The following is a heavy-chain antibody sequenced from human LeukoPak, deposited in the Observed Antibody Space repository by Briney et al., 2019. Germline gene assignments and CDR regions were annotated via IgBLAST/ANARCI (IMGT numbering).Heavy chain of an antibody. CDR2: IYYSGST. V-gene: IGHV4-61*01. J-gene: IGHJ4*02. CDR3: ARHEKRWLQSNSDY. CDR1: GGSVSSGSYY. D-gene: IGHD5-24*01. Sequence: SETLSLTCTVSGGSVSSGSYYWSWIRQPPGKGLEWIGYIYYSGSTNYNPSLKSRVTISVDTSKNQFSLKLSSATAADTAVYYCARHEKRWLQSNSDYWGQGTLVTVSS.